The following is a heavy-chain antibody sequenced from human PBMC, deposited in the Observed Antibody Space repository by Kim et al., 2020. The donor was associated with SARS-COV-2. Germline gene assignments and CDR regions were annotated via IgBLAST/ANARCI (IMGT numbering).Heavy chain of an antibody. V-gene: IGHV3-11*05. J-gene: IGHJ6*02. D-gene: IGHD3-16*02. CDR3: ARVGYDYVWGSYRDYDYYYGMDV. Sequence: GGSLRLSCAASGFTFSDYYMSWIRQAPGKGLEWVSYISSSSSYTNYADSVKGRFTISRDNAKHSLYLQMNSLRAEDTAVYYCARVGYDYVWGSYRDYDYYYGMDVWGQGTTVTVSS. CDR1: GFTFSDYY. CDR2: ISSSSSYT.